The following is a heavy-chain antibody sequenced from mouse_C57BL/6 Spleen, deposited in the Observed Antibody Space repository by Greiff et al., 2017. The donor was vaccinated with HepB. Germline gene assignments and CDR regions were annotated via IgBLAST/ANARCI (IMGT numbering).Heavy chain of an antibody. CDR2: IYPGDGDT. J-gene: IGHJ2*01. CDR1: GYAFSSYW. D-gene: IGHD2-4*01. CDR3: ARRRGYYDYDDY. V-gene: IGHV1-80*01. Sequence: QVQLQQSGAELVKPGASVKISCKASGYAFSSYWMNWVKQRPGKGLEWIGQIYPGDGDTNYNGKFKGKATLTADKSSSTAYMQLRSLTSEDSAVYFCARRRGYYDYDDYWGQGTTLTVSS.